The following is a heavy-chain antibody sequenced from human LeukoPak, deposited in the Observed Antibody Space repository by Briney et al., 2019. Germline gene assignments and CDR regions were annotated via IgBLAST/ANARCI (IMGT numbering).Heavy chain of an antibody. D-gene: IGHD3-22*01. V-gene: IGHV1-2*02. CDR2: INPNSGDT. CDR1: GYTFTGYY. J-gene: IGHJ4*02. CDR3: ARDEGDYDSSAYYYTN. Sequence: GASVKVSCKSSGYTFTGYYMHWVRQAPGQGLQWMGWINPNSGDTNYAQKFQGRVTMTRDTSISTAYMELSRLRSVDTAVYYCARDEGDYDSSAYYYTNWGQGTLVTVSS.